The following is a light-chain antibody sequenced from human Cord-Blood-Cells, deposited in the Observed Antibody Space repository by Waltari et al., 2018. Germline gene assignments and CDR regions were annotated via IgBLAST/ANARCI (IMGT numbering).Light chain of an antibody. CDR1: QSVSSSY. J-gene: IGKJ4*01. CDR2: GAS. CDR3: QQYGSSPLT. Sequence: EIVLTQSPGTLSLSPGERATLSCRASQSVSSSYLAWYQQTPGQAPRLLIYGASSRATVIPDRFSGSGSGTDFTLTISRLEPEDFAVYYCQQYGSSPLTVGVGTKVEIK. V-gene: IGKV3-20*01.